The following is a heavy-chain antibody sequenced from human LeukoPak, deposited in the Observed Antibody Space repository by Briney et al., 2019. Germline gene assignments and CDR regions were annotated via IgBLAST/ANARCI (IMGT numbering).Heavy chain of an antibody. CDR2: ISGTADRT. J-gene: IGHJ3*02. V-gene: IGHV3-23*01. Sequence: PGGSLRLSCAASEFTFSSYAMTWVRQAPGKGLEWAATISGTADRTYYADSVKGRFTISRDNSKNTLYLQMNSLRAEDTALYYCAKKVFVYGDLHDAFDIWGQGTMVTVSS. CDR3: AKKVFVYGDLHDAFDI. CDR1: EFTFSSYA. D-gene: IGHD4-17*01.